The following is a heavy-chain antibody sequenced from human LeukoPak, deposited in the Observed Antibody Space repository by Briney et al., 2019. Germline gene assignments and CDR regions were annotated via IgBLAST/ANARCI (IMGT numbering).Heavy chain of an antibody. CDR1: GFTFTSSA. CDR3: AADHFSGWYLGFDY. J-gene: IGHJ4*02. D-gene: IGHD6-19*01. Sequence: SVKVSCKASGFTFTSSAVQWVRQARGQRLEWIGWIVVGSGNTNYAQKFQERVTITRDMSTSTAYMGLSSLRSEDTAVYYCAADHFSGWYLGFDYWGQGTLVTVSS. V-gene: IGHV1-58*01. CDR2: IVVGSGNT.